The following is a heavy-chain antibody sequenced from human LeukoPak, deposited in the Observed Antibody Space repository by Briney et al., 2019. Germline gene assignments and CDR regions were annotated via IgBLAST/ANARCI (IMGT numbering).Heavy chain of an antibody. V-gene: IGHV1-24*01. CDR2: FDPEDGGT. Sequence: GASVNVSCKVSVYTLTELAIHWVRQAPGKGLEWMGAFDPEDGGTIYAQKFQGRITLTEDTSTDTAYMELSSLRPEDTAVYYCARDLVGSAISYSSGAWDYWGQGTLVTVSS. J-gene: IGHJ4*02. CDR1: VYTLTELA. D-gene: IGHD3-10*01. CDR3: ARDLVGSAISYSSGAWDY.